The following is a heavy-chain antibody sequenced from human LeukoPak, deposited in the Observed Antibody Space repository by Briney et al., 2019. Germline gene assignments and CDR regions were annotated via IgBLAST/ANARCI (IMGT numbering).Heavy chain of an antibody. V-gene: IGHV1-46*01. Sequence: ASVKVSCKASGYTFTSYYMHWVRRAPGQGLEWMGIINPSGGSTSYAQKFQGRVTMTRDTSTSTVYMGLSSLRSEDTAVYYCARDRYSAAEHYYYYYMDVWGKGTTVTVSS. CDR2: INPSGGST. CDR3: ARDRYSAAEHYYYYYMDV. J-gene: IGHJ6*03. D-gene: IGHD2-21*01. CDR1: GYTFTSYY.